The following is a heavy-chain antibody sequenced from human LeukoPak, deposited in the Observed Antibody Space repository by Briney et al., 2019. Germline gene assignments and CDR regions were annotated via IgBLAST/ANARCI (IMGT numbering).Heavy chain of an antibody. J-gene: IGHJ4*02. Sequence: SVKLSCKASGGTFSSYAISWVRQAPGQGLGWMGGISPIFGTANYAQKFQGRVTITADESTSKAYMELSSLRSEDTAVYYCARVKESGYCSGGSCYGRRVSFDYWGQGTLVTVSS. CDR3: ARVKESGYCSGGSCYGRRVSFDY. CDR1: GGTFSSYA. CDR2: ISPIFGTA. D-gene: IGHD2-15*01. V-gene: IGHV1-69*13.